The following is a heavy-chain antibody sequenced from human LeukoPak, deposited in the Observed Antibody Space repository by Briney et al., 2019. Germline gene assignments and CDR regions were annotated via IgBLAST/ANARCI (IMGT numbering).Heavy chain of an antibody. J-gene: IGHJ4*02. CDR1: GFTFSSYW. Sequence: GGSLRLSCAASGFTFSSYWMTWVRQAPGKGLEWVANIKQEESQKYYVDSVKGRFTISRDNAKNSLFLQMNSLRAEDTAVYYCARDQAVASVYREDSWGQGTLVTVSS. V-gene: IGHV3-7*01. D-gene: IGHD6-19*01. CDR2: IKQEESQK. CDR3: ARDQAVASVYREDS.